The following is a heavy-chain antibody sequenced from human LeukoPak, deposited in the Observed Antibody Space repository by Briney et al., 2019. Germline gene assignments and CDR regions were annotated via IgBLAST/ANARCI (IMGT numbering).Heavy chain of an antibody. CDR3: AREPYGSGSYNFDY. V-gene: IGHV3-21*04. J-gene: IGHJ4*02. CDR2: ISSRSSYI. D-gene: IGHD3-10*01. CDR1: GFTFSNYT. Sequence: GGSLRLSCAASGFTFSNYTMNWVRQAPGKGLEWVSSISSRSSYIYYADSVKGRFTISRDNAKNSLYLQMNSLRAEDTAVYYCAREPYGSGSYNFDYWGQGTLVTVSS.